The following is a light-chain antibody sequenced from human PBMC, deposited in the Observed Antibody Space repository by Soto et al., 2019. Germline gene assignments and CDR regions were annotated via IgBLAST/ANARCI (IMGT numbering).Light chain of an antibody. CDR2: GAS. J-gene: IGKJ3*01. CDR1: QSISSNY. V-gene: IGKV3-20*01. Sequence: EIVLTQSPGTLSLSPGERATLSCRASQSISSNYLAWYQQKPGQAPRLLIYGASSRATGIPDRFSGSGSGTDYTLTISRLEPEDFAVYYCQQFGSSPGTFGPGTKLDIK. CDR3: QQFGSSPGT.